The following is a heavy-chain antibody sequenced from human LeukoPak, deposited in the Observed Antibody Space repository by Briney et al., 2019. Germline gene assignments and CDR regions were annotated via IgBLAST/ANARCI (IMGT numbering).Heavy chain of an antibody. CDR2: IYSGGST. V-gene: IGHV3-53*01. CDR1: GFAVSSNY. D-gene: IGHD6-19*01. CDR3: ARDPCAQSSGWYYAGAFDI. Sequence: GRSLRLSCAASGFAVSSNYMSWVRQAPGKGLEWVSVIYSGGSTYYADSVKGRFTISRDNSKNTLYLQMNSLRAEDTAVYYCARDPCAQSSGWYYAGAFDIWGQGTMVTVSS. J-gene: IGHJ3*02.